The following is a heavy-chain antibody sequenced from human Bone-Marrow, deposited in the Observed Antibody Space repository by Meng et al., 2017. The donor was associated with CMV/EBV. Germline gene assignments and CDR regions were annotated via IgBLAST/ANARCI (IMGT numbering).Heavy chain of an antibody. J-gene: IGHJ4*02. CDR3: AKKLEYYDSSGSFDY. CDR2: ISGSGGST. Sequence: GESLKISCAASGFTFSSYAMSWVRQAPGKGLEWVSAISGSGGSTYYADSVKGRFTISRDNSKNTLYLQMNSLRAEYTAVYYCAKKLEYYDSSGSFDYWGQGTLVTVSS. D-gene: IGHD3-22*01. CDR1: GFTFSSYA. V-gene: IGHV3-23*01.